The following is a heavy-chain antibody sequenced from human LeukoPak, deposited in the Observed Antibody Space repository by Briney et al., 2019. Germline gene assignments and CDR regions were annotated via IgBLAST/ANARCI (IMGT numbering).Heavy chain of an antibody. V-gene: IGHV3-33*01. Sequence: GWSLRLSCAASGSTFSSYGMHWVRQAPGKGLEGVAVIWYDGSNKYYADSVKGRFTISRDNSKNTLYLQMNSLRAEDTAVYYCARDPELERLTYYFDYWGQGTLVTVSS. J-gene: IGHJ4*02. CDR3: ARDPELERLTYYFDY. CDR2: IWYDGSNK. D-gene: IGHD1-1*01. CDR1: GSTFSSYG.